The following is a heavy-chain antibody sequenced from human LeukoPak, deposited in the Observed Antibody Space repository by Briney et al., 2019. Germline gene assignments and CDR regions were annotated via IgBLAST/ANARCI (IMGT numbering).Heavy chain of an antibody. Sequence: GGSLRLSCAASGFTVSDNYMSWVRQAPGKGLEWVSVMYSGGDTYYADSVKGRFTFSRDISKNTLYLQMNGLSTEDTAMYYCARDAPQVPAAGVLASWGQGTLVTVSS. CDR3: ARDAPQVPAAGVLAS. CDR1: GFTVSDNY. CDR2: MYSGGDT. V-gene: IGHV3-53*01. J-gene: IGHJ5*02. D-gene: IGHD6-13*01.